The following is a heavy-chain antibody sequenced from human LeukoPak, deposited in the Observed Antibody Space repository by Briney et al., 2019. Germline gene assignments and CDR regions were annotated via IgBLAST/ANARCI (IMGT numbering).Heavy chain of an antibody. CDR3: ARDLLGTVTTFHAFDI. J-gene: IGHJ3*02. D-gene: IGHD4-17*01. Sequence: GGSLRLSCAASGFTFSSYSMNWVHQAPGKRLEWVSSISSSSSYIYYADSVKGRFTISRDNAKNSLYLQMNSLRAEGTAVYYCARDLLGTVTTFHAFDIWGQGTMVTVSS. V-gene: IGHV3-21*01. CDR1: GFTFSSYS. CDR2: ISSSSSYI.